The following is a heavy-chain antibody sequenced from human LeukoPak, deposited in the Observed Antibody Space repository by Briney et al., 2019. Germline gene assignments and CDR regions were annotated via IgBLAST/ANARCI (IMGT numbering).Heavy chain of an antibody. J-gene: IGHJ4*02. CDR2: ITNGGST. D-gene: IGHD2-2*01. V-gene: IGHV3-23*01. CDR1: GFTFSNYA. Sequence: PGGSLRLSCAASGFTFSNYAMSWVRQAPGKGLEWVSAITNGGSTYYADSVKGRFTISRDNSKNTLYLQMKSLRADDTAVYYCAKHIVIVPAAKDYWGQGTLVTVSS. CDR3: AKHIVIVPAAKDY.